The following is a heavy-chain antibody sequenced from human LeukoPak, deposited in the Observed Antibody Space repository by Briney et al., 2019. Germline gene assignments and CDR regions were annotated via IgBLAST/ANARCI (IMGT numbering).Heavy chain of an antibody. V-gene: IGHV1-24*01. CDR2: FDPEDGET. CDR3: ATGEQQLERY. CDR1: GYTFTSYA. J-gene: IGHJ4*02. Sequence: ASVKVSCKASGYTFTSYAMNWVRQAPGKGLEWMGGFDPEDGETIYAQKFQGRVTMTEDTSTDTAYMELSSLRSEDTAVYYCATGEQQLERYWGQGTLVTVSS. D-gene: IGHD6-13*01.